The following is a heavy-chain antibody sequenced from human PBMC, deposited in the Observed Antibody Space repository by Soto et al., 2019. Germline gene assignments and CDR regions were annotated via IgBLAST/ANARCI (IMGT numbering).Heavy chain of an antibody. CDR3: ARGVCSAGRFTAWFDP. V-gene: IGHV4-59*01. D-gene: IGHD2-15*01. CDR1: GDSISNYN. J-gene: IGHJ5*02. CDR2: IYYNGTT. Sequence: KPSETLSLTCTVSGDSISNYNRNWIRQPPGKGLEWIGYIYYNGTTMYNSSLESRVTISLDTSNNLFSQKLRSMTAADTAIYCGARGVCSAGRFTAWFDPWGQGTLVTVSS.